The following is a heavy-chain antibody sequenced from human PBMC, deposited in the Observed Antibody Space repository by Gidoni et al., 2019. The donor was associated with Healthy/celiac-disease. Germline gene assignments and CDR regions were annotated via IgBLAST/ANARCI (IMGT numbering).Heavy chain of an antibody. Sequence: QVQLQESGPGLVKPSETPSLTCTVSGGSISSYYWSWIRQPPGKGLEWIGYIYYRGSTNYNPSLKSRVTISVDTSKNQFSLKLSSVTAADTAVYYCARATPVGMDVWGQGTTVTVSS. V-gene: IGHV4-59*01. CDR1: GGSISSYY. CDR3: ARATPVGMDV. J-gene: IGHJ6*02. CDR2: IYYRGST.